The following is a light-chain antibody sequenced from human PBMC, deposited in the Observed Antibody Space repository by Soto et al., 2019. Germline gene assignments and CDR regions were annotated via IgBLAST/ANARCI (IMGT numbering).Light chain of an antibody. Sequence: DIQMTQSPSTLSVSLGDRVTITCRASQRISSWLAWYQQKPGEAPKLLIYEASTLARGVPSRFSGSGSGTEFTLTISSLQPDDFATFYCQQYNTYSRTFGQGTKVEVK. CDR3: QQYNTYSRT. V-gene: IGKV1-5*03. CDR2: EAS. J-gene: IGKJ1*01. CDR1: QRISSW.